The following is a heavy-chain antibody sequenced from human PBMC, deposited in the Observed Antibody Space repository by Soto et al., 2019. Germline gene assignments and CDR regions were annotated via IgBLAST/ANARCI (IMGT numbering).Heavy chain of an antibody. CDR1: GFTFSSCA. V-gene: IGHV3-23*01. Sequence: GGSLRLSCAASGFTFSSCAMSWVRQAPGKGLEWVSGIGGSGDDTEYTDSVKGRFTISRDNSKNTLYLQMNSLRAEDTAVYYCARGSPFDYWGQGTLVTVS. CDR3: ARGSPFDY. J-gene: IGHJ4*02. CDR2: IGGSGDDT.